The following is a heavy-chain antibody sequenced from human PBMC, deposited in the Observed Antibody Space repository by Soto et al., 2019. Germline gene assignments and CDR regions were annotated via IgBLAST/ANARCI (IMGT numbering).Heavy chain of an antibody. V-gene: IGHV3-9*01. J-gene: IGHJ4*02. Sequence: EVQLVASGGGLVQPGRSLRLSCAASVCTFDDYAMHRVRQAPGEGLQWVSGIRWDSGGIDYADSVKGRFTISRDNTKSSLYLQMNSLRAEDTALYYCVKDREVRNYGALPRGYYFDSWGQGTLVTVSS. CDR3: VKDREVRNYGALPRGYYFDS. CDR1: VCTFDDYA. D-gene: IGHD4-17*01. CDR2: IRWDSGGI.